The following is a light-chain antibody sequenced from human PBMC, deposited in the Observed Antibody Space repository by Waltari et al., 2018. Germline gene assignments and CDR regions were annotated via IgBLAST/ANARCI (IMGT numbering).Light chain of an antibody. Sequence: DIQMTQSPSSLSASVGDRVTITCRASHDIRNYLNWYQQKPGKAPTLLIYGASSLQRGVPSRFSGRGSGTDVSLTINSLQPEDFALYSCQQTYIAPITFGGGTRVQIK. J-gene: IGKJ4*01. CDR2: GAS. V-gene: IGKV1-39*01. CDR3: QQTYIAPIT. CDR1: HDIRNY.